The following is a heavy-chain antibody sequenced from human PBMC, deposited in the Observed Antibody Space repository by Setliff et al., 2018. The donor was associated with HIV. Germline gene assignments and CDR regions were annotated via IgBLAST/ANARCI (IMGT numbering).Heavy chain of an antibody. D-gene: IGHD5-12*01. CDR1: GGSISSSSYY. V-gene: IGHV3-66*01. CDR3: ARRPGSGYGYFDY. CDR2: LYTGGRT. Sequence: ETLSLTCTVSGGSISSSSYYMSWLRQAPGKGLEWVSVLYTGGRTHYGDSVKGRFTISRDNSKNTLFLQMNSLRAEDTAVYYCARRPGSGYGYFDYWGPGTLVTVSS. J-gene: IGHJ4*02.